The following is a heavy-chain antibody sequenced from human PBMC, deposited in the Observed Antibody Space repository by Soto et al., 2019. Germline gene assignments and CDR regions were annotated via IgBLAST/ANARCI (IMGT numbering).Heavy chain of an antibody. CDR1: GGSISSYF. CDR3: ARDLAAVPRAFDY. J-gene: IGHJ4*02. V-gene: IGHV4-59*01. Sequence: LSLTCTVSGGSISSYFYIWVRQPPGKGLEWIGSVYYTGTTDYNPSLKSRVTISVDTSKTQFSLNLRSVTAADTAVYYCARDLAAVPRAFDYWGRGTLVTVS. CDR2: VYYTGTT. D-gene: IGHD6-13*01.